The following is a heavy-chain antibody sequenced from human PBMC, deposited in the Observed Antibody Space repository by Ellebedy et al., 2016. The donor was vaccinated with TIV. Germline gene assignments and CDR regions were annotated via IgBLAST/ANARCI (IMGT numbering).Heavy chain of an antibody. D-gene: IGHD5-24*01. J-gene: IGHJ5*02. V-gene: IGHV1-69*04. CDR1: GGTFSSYA. CDR3: ARVEMATTT. Sequence: ASVKVSCKASGGTFSSYAISWVRQAPGQGLEWMGRIIPILGIANYAQKFQGRVTITADKSTSTAYMELRSLRSDDTAVYYCARVEMATTTWGQGTLVTVSS. CDR2: IIPILGIA.